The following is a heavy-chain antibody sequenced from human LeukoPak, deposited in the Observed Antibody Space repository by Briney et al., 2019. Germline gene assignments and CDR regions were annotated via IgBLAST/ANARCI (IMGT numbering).Heavy chain of an antibody. V-gene: IGHV4-4*07. J-gene: IGHJ4*02. D-gene: IGHD1-1*01. CDR3: ARDRGTWNDDGFDY. CDR1: GYSLTSGYY. CDR2: IYISGST. Sequence: SETLSLTCTVSGYSLTSGYYWGWIRQPAGKGLEWIGRIYISGSTNYNPSLKSRVTMSVDTSKNQFSLKLSSVTAADTAVYYCARDRGTWNDDGFDYWGQGTLVTVSS.